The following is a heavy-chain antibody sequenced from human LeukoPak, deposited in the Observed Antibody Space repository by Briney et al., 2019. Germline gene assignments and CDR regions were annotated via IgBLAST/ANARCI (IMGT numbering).Heavy chain of an antibody. J-gene: IGHJ4*02. CDR1: GFPFSTYG. V-gene: IGHV3-21*04. Sequence: GGSLRLSCAASGFPFSTYGMSLVRQAPGKGLEWVSALSGSGDKTFYIDSVKGRFTISRDNAKNSLYLQMNSLRAEDTAVYYCARDSRIRFDYWGQGTLVTVSS. CDR3: ARDSRIRFDY. D-gene: IGHD2-21*01. CDR2: LSGSGDKT.